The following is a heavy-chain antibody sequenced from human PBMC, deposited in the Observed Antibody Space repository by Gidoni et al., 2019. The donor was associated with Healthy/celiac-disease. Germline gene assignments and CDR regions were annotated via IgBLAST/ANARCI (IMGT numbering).Heavy chain of an antibody. CDR2: IYYSGST. CDR3: ARRMNDYVWGSYRTFDAFDI. J-gene: IGHJ3*02. Sequence: QVQLQESGPGLVKPSETLSLTCTVSGGSISSYYWSWIRQPPGKGLEWIGYIYYSGSTNYNPSLKSRVTISVDTSKNQFSLKLSSVTAADTAVYYCARRMNDYVWGSYRTFDAFDIWGQGTMVTVSS. V-gene: IGHV4-59*01. D-gene: IGHD3-16*02. CDR1: GGSISSYY.